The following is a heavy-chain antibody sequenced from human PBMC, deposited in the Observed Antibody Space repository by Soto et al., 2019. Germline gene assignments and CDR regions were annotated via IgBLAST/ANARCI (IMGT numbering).Heavy chain of an antibody. CDR3: ARDNSSSWYGQTNWFDP. CDR2: IWYDGSNK. Sequence: QVQLVESGGGVVQPGRSLRLSCAASGFTFSSYGMHWVRQAPGKGLEWVAVIWYDGSNKYYADSVKGRFTISRDNSNKTLYLQMNSLRAEDTAVYYCARDNSSSWYGQTNWFDPWGQGPLFPVSS. J-gene: IGHJ5*02. V-gene: IGHV3-33*01. D-gene: IGHD6-13*01. CDR1: GFTFSSYG.